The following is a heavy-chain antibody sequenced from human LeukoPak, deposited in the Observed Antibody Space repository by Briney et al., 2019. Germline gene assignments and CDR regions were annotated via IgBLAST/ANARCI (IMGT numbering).Heavy chain of an antibody. CDR3: ARSRDWNYDL. D-gene: IGHD1-7*01. Sequence: RWGSLRLSCKGSGYSFTSYWIGWVRQMPGKGLEWMGIIYPGDSDTRYSPSFQGQVTISADKSINTAYLQWNSLKASDTAIYYCARSRDWNYDLWGQGTLVTVSS. J-gene: IGHJ4*02. CDR1: GYSFTSYW. CDR2: IYPGDSDT. V-gene: IGHV5-51*01.